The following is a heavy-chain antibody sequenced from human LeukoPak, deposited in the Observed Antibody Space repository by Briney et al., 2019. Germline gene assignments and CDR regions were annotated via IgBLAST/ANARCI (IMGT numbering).Heavy chain of an antibody. CDR2: IYYSGRT. J-gene: IGHJ1*01. CDR3: ARRRYYDGSGYLE. CDR1: GDSVSRSDSY. D-gene: IGHD3-22*01. Sequence: PSETLSLTCSVSGDSVSRSDSYWDWIRQPPGKGLEWIGTIYYSGRTYYSPSLRSRVTMSVDPSNNQFSLNLRSVTAADTALYYCARRRYYDGSGYLEWGQGTLLSVSS. V-gene: IGHV4-39*01.